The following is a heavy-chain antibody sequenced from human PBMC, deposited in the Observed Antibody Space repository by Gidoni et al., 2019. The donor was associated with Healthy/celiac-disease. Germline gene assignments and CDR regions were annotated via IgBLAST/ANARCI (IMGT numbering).Heavy chain of an antibody. D-gene: IGHD2-15*01. Sequence: QVQLVQSGAEVKKPGAAVKVSCKASGYTLTSYDINWVRQATGQGLEWMGWMNPNSGNTGYAQKFQGRVTMTRNTSISTAYMELSSLRSEDTAVYYCAREGYCSGGSCHNFDYWGQGTLVTVSS. J-gene: IGHJ4*02. V-gene: IGHV1-8*01. CDR3: AREGYCSGGSCHNFDY. CDR1: GYTLTSYD. CDR2: MNPNSGNT.